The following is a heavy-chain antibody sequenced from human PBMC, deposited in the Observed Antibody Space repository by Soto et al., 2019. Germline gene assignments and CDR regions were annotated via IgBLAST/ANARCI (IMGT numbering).Heavy chain of an antibody. V-gene: IGHV3-30*18. CDR3: AKDYDYCSGGSCYSSGWFDP. CDR2: ISYDGSNK. D-gene: IGHD2-15*01. Sequence: QVQLVESGGGVVQPGRSLRLSCAASGFTFSSYGMHWVRQAPGKGLEWVAVISYDGSNKYYADSVKGRFTISRDNSKNTLYLQMNSLRAEDTAVYSCAKDYDYCSGGSCYSSGWFDPWGQGTLITVSS. CDR1: GFTFSSYG. J-gene: IGHJ5*02.